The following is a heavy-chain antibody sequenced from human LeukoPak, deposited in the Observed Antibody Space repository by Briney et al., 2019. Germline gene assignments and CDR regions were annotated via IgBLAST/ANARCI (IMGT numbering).Heavy chain of an antibody. Sequence: GGSLRLSCAASGFTFSTYWMSWVRQAPGMGLEWVANIKQDGSDKYYVDSVKGRFTISRDNAKNSLYLQMNSLRAEDTAVYYCARYQGGGWDVWGQGTTVTDSS. D-gene: IGHD6-25*01. V-gene: IGHV3-7*01. CDR1: GFTFSTYW. CDR2: IKQDGSDK. J-gene: IGHJ6*02. CDR3: ARYQGGGWDV.